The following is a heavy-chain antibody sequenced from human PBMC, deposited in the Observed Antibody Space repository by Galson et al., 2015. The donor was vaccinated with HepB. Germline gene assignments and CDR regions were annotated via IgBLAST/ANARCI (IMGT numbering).Heavy chain of an antibody. CDR1: GFTFNNYA. CDR3: AKDSLGDDEFICSFDY. J-gene: IGHJ4*02. D-gene: IGHD3-16*01. V-gene: IGHV3-23*01. Sequence: SLRLSCAASGFTFNNYAMSWVRQTAGKGLEWVAALSISGDGAYYAGSVKGRFTISRDNSKNTLFLQMNSLRAEDTAIYYCAKDSLGDDEFICSFDYWGQGALVTVSS. CDR2: LSISGDGA.